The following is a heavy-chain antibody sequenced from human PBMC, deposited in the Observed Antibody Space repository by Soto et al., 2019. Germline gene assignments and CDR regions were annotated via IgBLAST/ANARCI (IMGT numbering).Heavy chain of an antibody. CDR2: IYYSGST. J-gene: IGHJ6*02. V-gene: IGHV4-31*03. Sequence: QVQLQESGPGLVKPSQTLSLTCTVSGGSISSGGYYWSWIRQHPGKGLEWIGYIYYSGSTYYNPSLKRRVTISVDTSKNQFSLKLSSVTAADTAVYYCARWCSGGSCYYYYGMDVWGQGTTVTVSS. CDR3: ARWCSGGSCYYYYGMDV. CDR1: GGSISSGGYY. D-gene: IGHD2-15*01.